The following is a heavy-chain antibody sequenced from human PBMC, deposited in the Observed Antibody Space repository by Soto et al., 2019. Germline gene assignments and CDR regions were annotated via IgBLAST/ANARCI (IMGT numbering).Heavy chain of an antibody. CDR1: GGSISSAYY. D-gene: IGHD2-8*02. J-gene: IGHJ6*02. CDR3: ARLVGYLYGMDV. CDR2: IYYSGST. V-gene: IGHV4-30-4*01. Sequence: PSETLSLTCTVSGGSISSAYYWSWIRQPPGKGLEWIGYIYYSGSTYYNPSLKSRVTISVDTSKNQFSLKLSSVTAADTAVYYCARLVGYLYGMDVWGQGTTVTVSS.